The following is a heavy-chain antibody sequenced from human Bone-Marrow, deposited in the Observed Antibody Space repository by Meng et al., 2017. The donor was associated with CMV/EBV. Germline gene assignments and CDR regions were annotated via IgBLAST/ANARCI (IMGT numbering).Heavy chain of an antibody. CDR3: TRLVDGMDV. D-gene: IGHD1-14*01. CDR1: GFIFTGSA. V-gene: IGHV3-73*01. Sequence: GGSLRLSCVGSGFIFTGSAIHWVRQASGKGLEWVGRIRREGRDNDATVYGASVTGRFTISRDDSKNTAYLQMNSLKTEDTAVYYCTRLVDGMDVWGQGTLVTVSS. J-gene: IGHJ4*02. CDR2: IRREGRDNDAT.